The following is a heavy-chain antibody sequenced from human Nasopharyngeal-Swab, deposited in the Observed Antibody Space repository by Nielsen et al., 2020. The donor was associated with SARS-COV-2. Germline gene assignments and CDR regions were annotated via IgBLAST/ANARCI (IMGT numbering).Heavy chain of an antibody. CDR1: GGSFNGFY. CDR3: ARAGRVGDAFTGLDV. D-gene: IGHD1-26*01. CDR2: INHNERT. Sequence: SETLSLTCTVSGGSFNGFYWNWIRQSPGKGLEWIGEINHNERTNYNPSLMSRVTLLMDTANNQVSLKLSDVTATDTAVYYCARAGRVGDAFTGLDVWGQGTTVTVSS. V-gene: IGHV4-34*01. J-gene: IGHJ6*02.